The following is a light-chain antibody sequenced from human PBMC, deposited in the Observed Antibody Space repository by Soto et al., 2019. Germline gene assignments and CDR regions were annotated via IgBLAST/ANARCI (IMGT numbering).Light chain of an antibody. V-gene: IGLV1-40*01. CDR3: QSYDSSLSGLV. Sequence: QLVLTQPPSVSGAPGQRVTISCTGSSSNIGAGYDVHWYQQLPGTAPKLLIYGNSNRPSGVPDRFSGSKSGTSASLAITGRQAEDEADYYCQSYDSSLSGLVFGTGTKLTVL. CDR1: SSNIGAGYD. CDR2: GNS. J-gene: IGLJ1*01.